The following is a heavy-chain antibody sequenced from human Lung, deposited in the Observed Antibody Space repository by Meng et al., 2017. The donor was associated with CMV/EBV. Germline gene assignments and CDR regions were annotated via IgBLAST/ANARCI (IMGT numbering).Heavy chain of an antibody. CDR2: INAYNGDT. CDR1: GYTFTNYG. Sequence: QTQLVQSGREGKKPGASVTVSCKASGYTFTNYGITWVRQAPGQGLEWMGWINAYNGDTNYAQTLQGRVTMTTDTSTSTAYMELRSLRSDDTAVYYCARVEVGITSGDYWGQGTLVTVSS. CDR3: ARVEVGITSGDY. V-gene: IGHV1-18*01. J-gene: IGHJ4*02. D-gene: IGHD1-26*01.